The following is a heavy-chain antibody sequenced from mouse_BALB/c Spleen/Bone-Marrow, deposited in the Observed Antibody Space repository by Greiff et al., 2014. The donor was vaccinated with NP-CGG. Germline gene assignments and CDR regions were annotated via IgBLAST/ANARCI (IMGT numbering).Heavy chain of an antibody. CDR3: ARNWAFDY. Sequence: VKLMESGAELVRPGASVKQSCKASGYTFTSYWMNWVKQRPGQGLEWIGMIDPSDSETHYNQMFKDKAPLTVDKSSSTAYMQLSSLTSEDSAVYYGARNWAFDYWGQGTTLTVSS. J-gene: IGHJ2*01. V-gene: IGHV1-61*01. CDR2: IDPSDSET. CDR1: GYTFTSYW.